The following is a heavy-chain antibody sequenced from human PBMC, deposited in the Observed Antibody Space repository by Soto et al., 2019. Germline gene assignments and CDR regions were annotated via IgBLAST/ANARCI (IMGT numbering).Heavy chain of an antibody. CDR1: GYTVKSNY. J-gene: IGHJ5*02. CDR3: AALIDSSGYSFDP. Sequence: PGGSLRLSCATSGYTVKSNYMSWVRQAPGKGLEWVSVIYSGGSTYYADSVKGRFTISRDNSKNTLYLQMNSLRAEDTAVYYCAALIDSSGYSFDPWGQGTLVTVSS. D-gene: IGHD3-22*01. CDR2: IYSGGST. V-gene: IGHV3-53*01.